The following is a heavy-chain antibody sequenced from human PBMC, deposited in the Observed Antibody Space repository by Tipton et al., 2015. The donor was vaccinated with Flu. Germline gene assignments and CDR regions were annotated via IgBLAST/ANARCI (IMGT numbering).Heavy chain of an antibody. D-gene: IGHD2-8*02. V-gene: IGHV5-51*03. J-gene: IGHJ4*02. CDR1: GYIFPNYW. Sequence: VQLVQSGAEVKEPGESLKISCKASGYIFPNYWSGWVRQTPAKGLEWMGIIYPADSYTTYSPSFHGQDSISADKSITTAYLQWSSLKASDTAIYYCVLICTGRYMTPPVYWCQGTLVTVSS. CDR2: IYPADSYT. CDR3: VLICTGRYMTPPVY.